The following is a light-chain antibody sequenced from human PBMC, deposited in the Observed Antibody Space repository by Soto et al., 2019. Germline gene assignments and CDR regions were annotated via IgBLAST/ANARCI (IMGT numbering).Light chain of an antibody. J-gene: IGLJ3*02. V-gene: IGLV6-57*01. CDR2: EDN. Sequence: NFMLTQPHSVSESPGKTVIISCTRSSGSIASNYVQWYQQRPGSSPTTVIYEDNQRPSVVPDRFSGSIDSSSNSASLTISGLETEDDADYFCQSYDATNQVFGGGTKLTV. CDR3: QSYDATNQV. CDR1: SGSIASNY.